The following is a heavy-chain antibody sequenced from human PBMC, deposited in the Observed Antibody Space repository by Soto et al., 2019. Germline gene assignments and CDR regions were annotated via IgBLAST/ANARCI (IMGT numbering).Heavy chain of an antibody. D-gene: IGHD6-19*01. V-gene: IGHV3-30*18. CDR3: AKDFKGIQQSSGWYAGGMDV. Sequence: GGSLRLSCAASGFTFSSYGMHWVRQAPGKGLEWVAVISYDGSNKYYADSVKGRFTISRDNSKNTLYLQMNSLRAEDTAVYYCAKDFKGIQQSSGWYAGGMDVWGQGTTVTVSS. CDR1: GFTFSSYG. J-gene: IGHJ6*02. CDR2: ISYDGSNK.